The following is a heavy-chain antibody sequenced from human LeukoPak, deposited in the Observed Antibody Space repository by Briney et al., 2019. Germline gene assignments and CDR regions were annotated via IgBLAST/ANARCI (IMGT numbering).Heavy chain of an antibody. J-gene: IGHJ4*02. D-gene: IGHD6-6*01. CDR2: INHSGST. Sequence: SETLSLTCAVYGGSFSGYYWSWIRQPPGKGLEWIGEINHSGSTNYNPSLKSRVTISVDTSKNQFSLKLSSVTAADTAVYYCARSSIAAPFDHWGQGTLVTVSS. CDR3: ARSSIAAPFDH. CDR1: GGSFSGYY. V-gene: IGHV4-34*01.